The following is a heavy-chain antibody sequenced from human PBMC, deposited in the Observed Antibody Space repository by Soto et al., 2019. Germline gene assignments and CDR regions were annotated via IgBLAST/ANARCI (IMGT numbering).Heavy chain of an antibody. CDR3: ARTLYVDTAMVRGYYYYGMDV. V-gene: IGHV1-8*01. CDR2: MNPGNNQH. Sequence: ASVKVSCKTSGYSFTDYDIHWVRQAAGQGLEWMGWMNPGNNQHVYTQKFRGRVTVSTDTSITTTYMELSSLTSDDTAVYYCARTLYVDTAMVRGYYYYGMDVWGQGTTVTVSS. D-gene: IGHD5-18*01. CDR1: GYSFTDYD. J-gene: IGHJ6*02.